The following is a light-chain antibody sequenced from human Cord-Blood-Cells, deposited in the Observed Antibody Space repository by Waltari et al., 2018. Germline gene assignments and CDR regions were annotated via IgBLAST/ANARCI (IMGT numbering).Light chain of an antibody. CDR2: DVS. Sequence: QSPLPHPASVSGSPGPPIPDPCTRTSSDVSGYNYRYWYQQHPGTAPKLMIYDVSNRPSGVSDRFSGSKSGNTASLTISGLQAEDEADYYCSSYTSSSTLVFGGGTKLTVL. V-gene: IGLV2-14*01. CDR3: SSYTSSSTLV. CDR1: SSDVSGYNY. J-gene: IGLJ2*01.